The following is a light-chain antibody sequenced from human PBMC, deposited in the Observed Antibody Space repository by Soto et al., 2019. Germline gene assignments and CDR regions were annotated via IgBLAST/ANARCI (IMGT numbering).Light chain of an antibody. CDR1: QSVDNN. CDR2: GAS. J-gene: IGKJ1*01. V-gene: IGKV3-15*01. CDR3: QHYHNWSQT. Sequence: EIVVTQSPATLSVPPGESATLSCRASQSVDNNLVWYQQNPGQAPRLLIYGASTRATGIPARFSGGGSGTEFTLTISSLQSEDFSVYHCQHYHNWSQTFGQGIKV.